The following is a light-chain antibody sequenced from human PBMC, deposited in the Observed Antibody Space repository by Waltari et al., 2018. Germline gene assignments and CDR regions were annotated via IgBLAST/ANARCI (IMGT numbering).Light chain of an antibody. Sequence: DVVMTQSPLSLLVTVGQPASIPCRSSQSPAPSDGKTYLNWVQLRPGQSPRRLFCRVSDRDSGVPDRFSGSGSGTDFTLKISRVEAEDVGVYYCVQGTQWPPTFGQGTKVEIK. J-gene: IGKJ1*01. CDR3: VQGTQWPPT. V-gene: IGKV2-30*02. CDR1: QSPAPSDGKTY. CDR2: RVS.